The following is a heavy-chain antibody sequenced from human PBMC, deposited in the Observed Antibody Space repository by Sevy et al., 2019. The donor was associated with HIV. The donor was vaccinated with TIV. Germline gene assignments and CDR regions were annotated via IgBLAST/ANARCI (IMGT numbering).Heavy chain of an antibody. CDR1: GDSISSSNFY. V-gene: IGHV4-39*01. Sequence: SETLSLTCTVSGDSISSSNFYWGWIRQPPGKGLEWIGSIYYSGSTYYNPSLKSRVTISVDTSKDQFSPKLRSVTAADTAVYYCARLFDDSSGPPSDYWGQGTLVTVSS. D-gene: IGHD3-22*01. J-gene: IGHJ4*02. CDR2: IYYSGST. CDR3: ARLFDDSSGPPSDY.